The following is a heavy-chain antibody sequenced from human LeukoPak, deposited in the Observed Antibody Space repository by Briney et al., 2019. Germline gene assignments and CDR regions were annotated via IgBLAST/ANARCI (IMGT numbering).Heavy chain of an antibody. D-gene: IGHD6-13*01. CDR3: AKELVSSSWYGDAFDI. J-gene: IGHJ3*02. CDR1: GFTFSSYG. V-gene: IGHV3-30*02. CDR2: IRYDGSNK. Sequence: PGGSLRLSCAASGFTFSSYGMHWVRQAPGKGLEWVAFIRYDGSNKYYADSVKGRFTISRDNSKNTLYLQMNGLRAEDTAVYYCAKELVSSSWYGDAFDIWGQGTIVTVSS.